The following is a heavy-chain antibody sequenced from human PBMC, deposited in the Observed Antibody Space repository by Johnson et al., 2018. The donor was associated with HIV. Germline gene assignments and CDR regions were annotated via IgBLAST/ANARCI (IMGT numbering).Heavy chain of an antibody. CDR3: AKDLVRFLEWLGAFDI. D-gene: IGHD3-3*01. J-gene: IGHJ3*02. CDR2: IKCDGSEK. V-gene: IGHV3-52*01. CDR1: GFTFSSSW. Sequence: EVQLVESGGGLVKPGGSLRLSCAASGFTFSSSWMHWVCQAPEKGLEWVADIKCDGSEKYYADSVKGRFTISRDNSKNTLYLQMNSLRAEDTAVYYCAKDLVRFLEWLGAFDIWGQGTMVTVSS.